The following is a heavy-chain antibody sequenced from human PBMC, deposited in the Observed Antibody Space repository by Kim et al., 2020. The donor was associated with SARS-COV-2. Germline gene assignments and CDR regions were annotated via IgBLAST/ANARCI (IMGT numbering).Heavy chain of an antibody. Sequence: ASVKVSCKASGYTFTSYYMHWVRQAPGQGLEWMGIINPSGGSTSYAQKFQGRVTMTRDTSTSTVYMELSSLRSEDTAVYYCARDRSSSWYEPVGYYYYGMDVWGQGTTVTVSS. CDR3: ARDRSSSWYEPVGYYYYGMDV. J-gene: IGHJ6*02. D-gene: IGHD6-13*01. V-gene: IGHV1-46*01. CDR2: INPSGGST. CDR1: GYTFTSYY.